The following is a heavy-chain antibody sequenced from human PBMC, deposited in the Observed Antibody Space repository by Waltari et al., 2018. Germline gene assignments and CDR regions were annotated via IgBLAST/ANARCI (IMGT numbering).Heavy chain of an antibody. D-gene: IGHD5-18*01. CDR2: FYYSGSP. J-gene: IGHJ6*03. Sequence: QVQLQESGPGLVKPSETLSLTCTVSGGSISSYYWSWIRQPPGKGLGWIGYFYYSGSPTSNPSLRSRVTISVDTSKNQFSLRLSSVTAADTAVYYCARGTWIQLWPYYMDVWGKGTTVTISS. CDR3: ARGTWIQLWPYYMDV. V-gene: IGHV4-59*01. CDR1: GGSISSYY.